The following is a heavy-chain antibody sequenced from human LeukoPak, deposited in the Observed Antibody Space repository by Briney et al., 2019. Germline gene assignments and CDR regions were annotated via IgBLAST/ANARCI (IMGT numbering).Heavy chain of an antibody. CDR3: TTGITMVRGVIHLIDY. Sequence: GRSLRLSCTASGFTFGDYAVIWVRQAPGKGLEWVGRIKSKTDGGTTDYAAPVKGRFTISRDDSKNTLYLQMNSLKTEDTAVYYCTTGITMVRGVIHLIDYWGQGTLVTVSS. D-gene: IGHD3-10*01. J-gene: IGHJ4*02. CDR1: GFTFGDYA. CDR2: IKSKTDGGTT. V-gene: IGHV3-15*01.